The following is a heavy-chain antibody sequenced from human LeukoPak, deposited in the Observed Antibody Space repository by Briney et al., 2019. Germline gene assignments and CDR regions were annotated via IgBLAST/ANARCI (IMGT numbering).Heavy chain of an antibody. CDR2: IKQDGSEE. V-gene: IGHV3-7*01. CDR1: ESRFGRDW. D-gene: IGHD2-2*01. CDR3: ATLDSTKSVF. J-gene: IGHJ1*01. Sequence: PGGSLRLSCVASESRFGRDWISWVRQAPGKGLEWVACIKQDGSEEYYVGSVRGRFTVSVDNGKNSLYLQMNSLRAEDTARYYCATLDSTKSVFWGRGTAVTVSS.